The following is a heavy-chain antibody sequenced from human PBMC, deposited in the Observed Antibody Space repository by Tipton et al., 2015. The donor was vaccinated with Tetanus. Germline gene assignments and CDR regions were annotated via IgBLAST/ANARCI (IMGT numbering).Heavy chain of an antibody. CDR2: INWNGDSA. CDR1: GFTFSGYS. J-gene: IGHJ2*01. CDR3: VREDLSGWVHWFFDI. V-gene: IGHV3-20*04. Sequence: SLRLSCAASGFTFSGYSMNWVRQAPGKGLEWVSAINWNGDSADYAESVKGRFTISRDNGKNSLYLQMNSVRVEDTAFYYCVREDLSGWVHWFFDIWGRGTLVTVSS. D-gene: IGHD6-19*01.